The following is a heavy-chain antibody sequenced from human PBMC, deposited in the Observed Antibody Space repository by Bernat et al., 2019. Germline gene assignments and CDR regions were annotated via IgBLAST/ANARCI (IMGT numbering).Heavy chain of an antibody. CDR3: ARVYYYGSGSYYNSERREDNWFDP. J-gene: IGHJ5*02. CDR1: GASISSSNYY. Sequence: QLQLQESGPGLVKPSETLSLTCTVSGASISSSNYYWGWIRQPPGKGLEWIGEINHSGSTNYNPSLKSRVTISVDTSKNQFSLKLSSVTAADTAVYYCARVYYYGSGSYYNSERREDNWFDPWGQGTLVTVSS. D-gene: IGHD3-10*01. CDR2: INHSGST. V-gene: IGHV4-39*07.